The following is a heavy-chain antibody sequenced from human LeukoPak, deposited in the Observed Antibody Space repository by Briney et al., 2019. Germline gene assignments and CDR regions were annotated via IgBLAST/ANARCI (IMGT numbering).Heavy chain of an antibody. D-gene: IGHD2-2*01. J-gene: IGHJ4*02. V-gene: IGHV4-34*01. CDR2: INHSGST. CDR1: GGSFSGYY. Sequence: SETLSLTCAVYGGSFSGYYWSWIRQPPGKGLEWIGEINHSGSTNYNPSLKSRVTISVDTSKNQFSLKLSSVTAADTAVYYCARGPPLYCSSTSCSTDYWGQGTLVTVSS. CDR3: ARGPPLYCSSTSCSTDY.